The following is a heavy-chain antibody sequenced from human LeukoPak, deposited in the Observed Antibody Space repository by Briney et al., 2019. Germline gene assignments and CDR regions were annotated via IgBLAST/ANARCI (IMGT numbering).Heavy chain of an antibody. CDR1: GFTFSNEA. V-gene: IGHV3-23*01. CDR3: AKAMDITIFGVVIISFDY. J-gene: IGHJ4*02. Sequence: PGGSVRLSCAVSGFTFSNEAMSWVRQAPGKGLEWVSAISGSGGSTYYADSVKGRFTISRDNSKNTLYLQMNSLRAEDTAVYYCAKAMDITIFGVVIISFDYWGQGTLVTVSS. D-gene: IGHD3-3*01. CDR2: ISGSGGST.